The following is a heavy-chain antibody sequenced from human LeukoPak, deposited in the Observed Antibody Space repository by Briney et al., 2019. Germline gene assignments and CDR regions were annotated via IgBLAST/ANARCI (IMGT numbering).Heavy chain of an antibody. CDR2: IYTSGST. Sequence: SETLSLTCTVSGYSISSGSYYWSWIRQPAGKGLEWIGRIYTSGSTNYNPSLKSRVTISVDTSKNQFSLKLSSVTAADTAVYYCAREGYDSQSYYYYYMDVWGKGTTVTISS. D-gene: IGHD5-12*01. CDR3: AREGYDSQSYYYYYMDV. J-gene: IGHJ6*03. CDR1: GYSISSGSYY. V-gene: IGHV4-61*02.